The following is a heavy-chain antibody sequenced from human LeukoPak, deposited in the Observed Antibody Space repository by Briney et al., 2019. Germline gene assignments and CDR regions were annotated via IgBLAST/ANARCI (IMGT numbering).Heavy chain of an antibody. V-gene: IGHV4-34*01. J-gene: IGHJ4*02. D-gene: IGHD3-10*01. Sequence: SETLSLTCAVYGGSFSGYDWSWIRQPPGKGLEWIGEINHSGSTNYNPSLKSRVTISVDTSKNQFSLKLSSVTAADTAVYYCARHGDYCSSAGRYWGQGTLVTVSS. CDR3: ARHGDYCSSAGRY. CDR2: INHSGST. CDR1: GGSFSGYD.